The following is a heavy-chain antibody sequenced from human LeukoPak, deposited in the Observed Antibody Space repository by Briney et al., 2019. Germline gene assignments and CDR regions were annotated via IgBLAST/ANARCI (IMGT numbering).Heavy chain of an antibody. CDR2: ISAYNGNT. CDR1: GYTFTSYG. Sequence: ASVKVSCKASGYTFTSYGISWVRQAPGQGLEWMGWISAYNGNTNYAQKLQGRVTMTTDTSTSTAYMELRSLRSDDTAVYYCARDSKGYSYGYSGRLNWFDPWGQGTLVTVSS. J-gene: IGHJ5*02. CDR3: ARDSKGYSYGYSGRLNWFDP. V-gene: IGHV1-18*01. D-gene: IGHD5-18*01.